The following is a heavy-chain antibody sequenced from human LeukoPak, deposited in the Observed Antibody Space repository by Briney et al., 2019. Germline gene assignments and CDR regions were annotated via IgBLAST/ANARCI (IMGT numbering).Heavy chain of an antibody. CDR2: IWYDGSNK. D-gene: IGHD2-21*02. V-gene: IGHV3-33*01. Sequence: GGSLRLSCAASGFTFSNHGMHWVRQAPGKGPEWVGLIWYDGSNKYYGDSVKGRFTISRDNSKNTGYLQMNSLRAEDTGVYYCARDRLEAVTDDDYFDYWGQGTLVTVSS. J-gene: IGHJ4*02. CDR3: ARDRLEAVTDDDYFDY. CDR1: GFTFSNHG.